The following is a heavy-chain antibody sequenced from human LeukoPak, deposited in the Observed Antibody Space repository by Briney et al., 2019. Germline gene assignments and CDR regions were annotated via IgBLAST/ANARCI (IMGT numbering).Heavy chain of an antibody. Sequence: SETLSLTCTVSGGSFSSYYWSWVRQPPGKGLEWIGYIYYSGSTNYNPSLKSRVTISVDTSKNQFSLKLSPVTAADTAVYYCARASNEREGGDYWGQGTLVTVSS. D-gene: IGHD4-11*01. CDR2: IYYSGST. V-gene: IGHV4-59*01. CDR3: ARASNEREGGDY. J-gene: IGHJ4*02. CDR1: GGSFSSYY.